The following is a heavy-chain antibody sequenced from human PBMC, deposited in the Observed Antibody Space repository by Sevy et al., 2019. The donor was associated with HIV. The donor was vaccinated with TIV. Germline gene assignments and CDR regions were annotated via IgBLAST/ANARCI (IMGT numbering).Heavy chain of an antibody. D-gene: IGHD3-3*01. Sequence: GGSLRLSCAASGFTFSSYSMNWVRQAPGKGLEWVSSISSSSSYIYYADSVKGRFTISRDNAKNSLYLQMNSLRAEDTAVYYCAREGRGVVITFDYWGQGTLVTVSS. J-gene: IGHJ4*02. CDR2: ISSSSSYI. V-gene: IGHV3-21*01. CDR3: AREGRGVVITFDY. CDR1: GFTFSSYS.